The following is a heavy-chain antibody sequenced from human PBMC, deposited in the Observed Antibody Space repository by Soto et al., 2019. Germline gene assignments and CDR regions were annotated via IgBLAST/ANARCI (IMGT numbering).Heavy chain of an antibody. CDR2: IWYDGSNK. D-gene: IGHD4-17*01. V-gene: IGHV3-33*01. CDR1: GFTFSSYG. CDR3: ARDRNAVTTFPTSGRNNDY. J-gene: IGHJ4*02. Sequence: GGSLRLSCAASGFTFSSYGMHWVRQAPGKGLERVAVIWYDGSNKYYADSVKGRFTISRDNSKNTLYLQMNSLRAEDTAVYYCARDRNAVTTFPTSGRNNDYWGQGTLVTVSS.